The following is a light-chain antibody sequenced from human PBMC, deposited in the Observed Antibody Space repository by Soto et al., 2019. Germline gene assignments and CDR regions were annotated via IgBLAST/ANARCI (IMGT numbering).Light chain of an antibody. V-gene: IGKV2-30*02. CDR1: QSLVHSDGNTY. Sequence: VVMTQSPLPLPVTLEQPASISCRSSQSLVHSDGNTYLSWFQQRPGQSPRRLIYQVSKRDSGVPDRISGSGSGTDLTLKISRVEAEAIGVYYCMRGTHWPPYTFGQGTKLEIK. CDR2: QVS. CDR3: MRGTHWPPYT. J-gene: IGKJ2*01.